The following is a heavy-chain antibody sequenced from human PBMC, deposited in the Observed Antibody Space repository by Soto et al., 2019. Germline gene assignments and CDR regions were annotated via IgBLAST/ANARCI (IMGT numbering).Heavy chain of an antibody. CDR1: GFTFSTYW. Sequence: PGGSLRLSCTASGFTFSTYWMHWVRQVPGKGLVWVSRIKTDGTYTSSADSVKGRFTTSRDNAKNTLYLQMNSLRAEDTAVYYCAREVYNSSLTTYYYHYGMDVWGQGTTVTVSS. CDR3: AREVYNSSLTTYYYHYGMDV. V-gene: IGHV3-74*01. D-gene: IGHD6-6*01. CDR2: IKTDGTYT. J-gene: IGHJ6*02.